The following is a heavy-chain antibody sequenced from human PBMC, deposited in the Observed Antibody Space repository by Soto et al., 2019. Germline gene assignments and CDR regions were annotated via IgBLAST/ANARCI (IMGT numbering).Heavy chain of an antibody. CDR2: ISSRASYT. J-gene: IGHJ5*01. CDR3: ARRQPMLFRAS. D-gene: IGHD2-2*01. Sequence: QLVEIGGGLVHPGESLRLSCAASGFTFSNYYMAWVRQAPGKGLEWISYISSRASYTKYADSVEGRFTVSRDNANGSLYLQMNSLRGDDTGIYYCARRQPMLFRASWGHGTLVNVPS. CDR1: GFTFSNYY. V-gene: IGHV3-11*06.